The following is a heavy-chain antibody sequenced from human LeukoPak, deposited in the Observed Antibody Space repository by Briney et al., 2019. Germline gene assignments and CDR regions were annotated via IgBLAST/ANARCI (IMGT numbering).Heavy chain of an antibody. CDR1: GIPLSNYG. Sequence: GGSLRPSCVGPGIPLSNYGMSWVRQAPGKGVEWGAGISDRGGSTHYADCVKGLFTISRHNPKNTLYLQVNSQRSEDTTVLFCAKRGVVIRAVLVVGFHKGAYYFDFGGQGARITVS. CDR3: AKRGVVIRAVLVVGFHKGAYYFDF. CDR2: ISDRGGST. V-gene: IGHV3-23*01. J-gene: IGHJ4*02. D-gene: IGHD2/OR15-2a*01.